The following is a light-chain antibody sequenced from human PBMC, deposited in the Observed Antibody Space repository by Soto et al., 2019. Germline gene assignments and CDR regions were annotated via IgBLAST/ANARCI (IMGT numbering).Light chain of an antibody. Sequence: EIVMTQSPATLSASPGERATLSCRASQSVRSNLAWYQQKPGQAPRLLIYSASSRATGIPDRFSGSGSGTDCTLTISRLEPEDVAVFYCQQYGTLPLTFGGGTKVDIK. J-gene: IGKJ4*01. CDR3: QQYGTLPLT. V-gene: IGKV3-20*01. CDR1: QSVRSN. CDR2: SAS.